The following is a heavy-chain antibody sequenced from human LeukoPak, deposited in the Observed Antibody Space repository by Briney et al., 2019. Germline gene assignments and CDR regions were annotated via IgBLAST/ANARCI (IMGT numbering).Heavy chain of an antibody. CDR3: ASGRRVVPADPIEYYYYYMDV. V-gene: IGHV1-2*02. Sequence: VASVKVSCKASGYTFTGYYMHWVRQAPGQGLEWMGWINPNSGGTNYAQKFQGRVTMTRDTSISTAYMELSRLGSDDTAVYYCASGRRVVPADPIEYYYYYMDVWGKGTTVTVSS. CDR2: INPNSGGT. CDR1: GYTFTGYY. D-gene: IGHD2-2*01. J-gene: IGHJ6*03.